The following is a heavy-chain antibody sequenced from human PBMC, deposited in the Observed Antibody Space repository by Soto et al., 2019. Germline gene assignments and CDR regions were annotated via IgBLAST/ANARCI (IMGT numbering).Heavy chain of an antibody. D-gene: IGHD3-22*01. CDR2: IYYSGST. J-gene: IGHJ4*02. V-gene: IGHV4-31*03. CDR1: GGSISSGGYY. Sequence: QVQLQESGPGLVKPSQTLSLTCTVSGGSISSGGYYWSWIRQHPGKGLEWIGYIYYSGSTYYNPSLKSRVTISVDTSKNQFSLKLSSVTAADKAVYYCASGLTSPSGYDSSIDYWGQVTLVTVSS. CDR3: ASGLTSPSGYDSSIDY.